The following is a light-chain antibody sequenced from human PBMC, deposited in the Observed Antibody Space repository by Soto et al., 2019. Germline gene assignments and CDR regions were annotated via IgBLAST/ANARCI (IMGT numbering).Light chain of an antibody. J-gene: IGLJ1*01. V-gene: IGLV2-23*02. CDR2: QVT. CDR1: TRDIAGYNY. Sequence: QAVLTQPASVSGSLGQSITISCTGTTRDIAGYNYISWYQQLPGKAPKLMIYQVTIRPSGISNRFSGSKSGNTASLTISGLKVEDEADYYCCSSGGSPTYVFGTGTKVTVL. CDR3: CSSGGSPTYV.